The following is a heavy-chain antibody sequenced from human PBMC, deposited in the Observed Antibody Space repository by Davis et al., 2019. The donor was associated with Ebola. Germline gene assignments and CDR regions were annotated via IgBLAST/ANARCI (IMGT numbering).Heavy chain of an antibody. Sequence: SVKVSCKASGYTFTYRYLHWVRQAPGQALEWMGWITPYNGNTKYTQKFQDRFTMTRDNSLTIYMELSSLRSDDTAMYYCARSPLYGDDDVFDMWGQGTMVTVSS. CDR1: GYTFTYRY. D-gene: IGHD2-21*01. CDR3: ARSPLYGDDDVFDM. J-gene: IGHJ3*02. CDR2: ITPYNGNT. V-gene: IGHV1-45*02.